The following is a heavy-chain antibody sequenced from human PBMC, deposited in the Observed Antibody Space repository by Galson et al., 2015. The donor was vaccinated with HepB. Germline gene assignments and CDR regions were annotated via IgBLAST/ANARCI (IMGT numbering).Heavy chain of an antibody. CDR3: ARMGSHGYCTSTTCYTSNWFDP. CDR2: TYYRGST. D-gene: IGHD2-2*02. CDR1: GGSISSSSYY. V-gene: IGHV4-39*07. J-gene: IGHJ5*02. Sequence: SETLSLTCTVSGGSISSSSYYWGWIRQPPGKGLEWIGTTYYRGSTYYNPSLKSRVPISVDMSKNRFSLRLTSVTAADTAVCYCARMGSHGYCTSTTCYTSNWFDPWGQGTLVTVSS.